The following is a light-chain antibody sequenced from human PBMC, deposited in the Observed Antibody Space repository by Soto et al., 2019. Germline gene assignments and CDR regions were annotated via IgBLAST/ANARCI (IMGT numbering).Light chain of an antibody. CDR3: SSYTNSSSHPYV. CDR2: DVS. J-gene: IGLJ1*01. CDR1: SSDVGGYNY. V-gene: IGLV2-14*01. Sequence: QSALTQPASVSGSPGQSITISCTGTSSDVGGYNYVSWYQQHPGKAPKLMIYDVSNRPSGVPDRFSGSKSGNTASLTISGSQAEDEADYYYSSYTNSSSHPYVFGTGTKVTVL.